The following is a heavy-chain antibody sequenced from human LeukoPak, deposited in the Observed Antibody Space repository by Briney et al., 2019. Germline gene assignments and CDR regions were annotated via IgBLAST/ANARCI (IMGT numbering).Heavy chain of an antibody. CDR2: SDPEDGET. Sequence: ASVKVSCKVSGYTLTELSMHWVRQAPGKGLEWMGGSDPEDGETIYAQKFQGRVTITRNTSISTAYMELSSLRSEDTAVYYCARDGILWFGTNYYYYMDVWGKGTTVTISS. CDR1: GYTLTELS. J-gene: IGHJ6*03. CDR3: ARDGILWFGTNYYYYMDV. D-gene: IGHD3-10*01. V-gene: IGHV1-24*01.